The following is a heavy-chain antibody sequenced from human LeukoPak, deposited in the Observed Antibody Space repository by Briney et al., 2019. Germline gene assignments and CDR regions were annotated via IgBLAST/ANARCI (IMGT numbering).Heavy chain of an antibody. D-gene: IGHD1-26*01. CDR2: IGGDGRGT. J-gene: IGHJ4*02. CDR1: GFTFSNHA. CDR3: ARRVGGTPDY. V-gene: IGHV3-23*01. Sequence: GGSLRLSCTASGFTFSNHAMTWVRQAPGKGLEWVSAIGGDGRGTDYADSVKGRFTISRDNSKNPLYLEMNSLRADDTARYYCARRVGGTPDYWGPGTLVTVSS.